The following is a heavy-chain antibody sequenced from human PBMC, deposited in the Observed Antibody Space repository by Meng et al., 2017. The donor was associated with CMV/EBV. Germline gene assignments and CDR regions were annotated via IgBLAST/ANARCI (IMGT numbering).Heavy chain of an antibody. CDR3: ARDFPLVVVPAAGFDP. D-gene: IGHD2-2*01. J-gene: IGHJ5*02. V-gene: IGHV3-21*01. CDR1: GFTLSSYS. CDR2: ISSSSSYI. Sequence: GFTLSSYSRNWGRQAPGKGLEWVSSISSSSSYIYYADSVKGRFTISRDNAKNSLYLQMNSLRAEDTAVYYCARDFPLVVVPAAGFDPWGQGTLVTVSS.